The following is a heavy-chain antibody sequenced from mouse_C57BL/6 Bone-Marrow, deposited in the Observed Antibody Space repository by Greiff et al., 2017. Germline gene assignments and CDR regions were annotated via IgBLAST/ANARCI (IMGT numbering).Heavy chain of an antibody. CDR3: ARTGLLRSYYFDY. V-gene: IGHV1-82*01. J-gene: IGHJ2*01. Sequence: QVQLQQSGPELVKPGASVKISCKASGYAFSSSWMNWVKQRPGTGLEWIGRIYPGDGDTNYNGKFKGKATLTADKSSSTAYMQLSSLTSEDSAVYFCARTGLLRSYYFDYWGQGTTLTVSS. CDR1: GYAFSSSW. CDR2: IYPGDGDT. D-gene: IGHD1-1*01.